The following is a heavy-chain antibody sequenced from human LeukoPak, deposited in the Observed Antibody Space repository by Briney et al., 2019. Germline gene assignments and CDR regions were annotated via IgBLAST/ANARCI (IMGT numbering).Heavy chain of an antibody. V-gene: IGHV4-4*07. CDR1: GGSFSGYY. J-gene: IGHJ6*03. Sequence: SETLSLTCAVYGGSFSGYYWSWIRQPAGKGLEWIGRIYTSGSTNYNPSLKSRVTMSVDTSKNQFSLKLSSVTAADTAVYYCAREVSYGSGSQDYYYYMDVWGKGTTVTVSS. CDR2: IYTSGST. CDR3: AREVSYGSGSQDYYYYMDV. D-gene: IGHD3-10*01.